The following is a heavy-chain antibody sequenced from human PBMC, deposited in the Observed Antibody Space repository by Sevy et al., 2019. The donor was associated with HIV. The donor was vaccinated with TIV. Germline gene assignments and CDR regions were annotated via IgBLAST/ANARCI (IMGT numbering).Heavy chain of an antibody. J-gene: IGHJ4*02. D-gene: IGHD3-9*01. CDR3: ARTYYDILTGYYRLGHFDY. V-gene: IGHV4-31*03. CDR2: IYYSGST. Sequence: SETLSLTCTVSGGSISSGGYYWSWIRQHPGKGLEWIGYIYYSGSTYYNPSLKSRVTISVDTSKNQFSLKLSSVTAADTAVYYCARTYYDILTGYYRLGHFDYWGQGTLVNVSS. CDR1: GGSISSGGYY.